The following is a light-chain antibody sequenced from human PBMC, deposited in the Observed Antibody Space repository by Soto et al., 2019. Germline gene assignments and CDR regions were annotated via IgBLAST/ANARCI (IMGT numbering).Light chain of an antibody. Sequence: QPVLTQSSSASASLGSSVKLTCTLSSGHSSYIIAWHQQQPGKAPRYLMKLEGSGSYNKGSGVPDRFSGSSSGADRYLTIYNLQFEDEADYYCETWDSNTHWVFGGGTKLTVL. J-gene: IGLJ3*02. CDR2: LEGSGSY. CDR1: SGHSSYI. V-gene: IGLV4-60*02. CDR3: ETWDSNTHWV.